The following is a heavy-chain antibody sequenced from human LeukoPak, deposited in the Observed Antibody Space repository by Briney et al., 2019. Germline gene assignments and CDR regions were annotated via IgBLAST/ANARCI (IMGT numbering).Heavy chain of an antibody. Sequence: GATVKISCKASGYTFTDYYMHWVQQAPGKGLEWMGRVDPEDGETIYAEKFQGRVTITADTSTDTAYMELSSLRSEDTAVYYCARDVSDPTREAIYYYYYMDAWGKGTTVTVSS. V-gene: IGHV1-69-2*01. D-gene: IGHD5/OR15-5a*01. CDR1: GYTFTDYY. J-gene: IGHJ6*03. CDR3: ARDVSDPTREAIYYYYYMDA. CDR2: VDPEDGET.